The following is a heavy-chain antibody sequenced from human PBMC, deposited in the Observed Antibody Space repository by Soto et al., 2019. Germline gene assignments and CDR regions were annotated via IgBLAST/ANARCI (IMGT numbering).Heavy chain of an antibody. CDR3: AGTSTSCYQCWFDP. CDR1: GGSISSYY. V-gene: IGHV4-59*08. J-gene: IGHJ5*02. CDR2: IYYSGST. D-gene: IGHD2-2*01. Sequence: SETLSLTCTVSGGSISSYYWSWIRQPPGKGLEWIGYIYYSGSTNYNPSLKSRVTISVDTSKNQFSLKLSSVTAADTAVYYCAGTSTSCYQCWFDPWGQGTLVTVSS.